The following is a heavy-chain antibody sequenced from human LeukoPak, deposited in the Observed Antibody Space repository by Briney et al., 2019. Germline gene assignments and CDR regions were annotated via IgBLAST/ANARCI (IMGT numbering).Heavy chain of an antibody. CDR1: GFTFNNYA. D-gene: IGHD3-22*01. V-gene: IGHV3-23*01. CDR2: IFGSGGSA. CDR3: TKTTTGYSSGQYPGWPADH. J-gene: IGHJ4*02. Sequence: GGSLRLSCTASGFTFNNYAMYWVRQAPRKGLEWVSGIFGSGGSAHYADSVKGRFTISRDNSKNTVYLQMDSLRGEDTAVYYCTKTTTGYSSGQYPGWPADHWGQGALVTVSS.